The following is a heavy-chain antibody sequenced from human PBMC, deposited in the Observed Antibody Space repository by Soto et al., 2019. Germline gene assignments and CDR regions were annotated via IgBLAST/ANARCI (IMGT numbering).Heavy chain of an antibody. CDR2: ISYDGSNK. Sequence: GGSLRLSCAASGFTFSSYAMHWVRQAPGKGLEWVAVISYDGSNKYYADSVKGRFTISRDNSKNTLYLQMNSLRAEDTAVYYCARRSSSYSSTSESWGQGTLVTVSS. CDR3: ARRSSSYSSTSES. V-gene: IGHV3-30-3*01. J-gene: IGHJ4*02. D-gene: IGHD6-13*01. CDR1: GFTFSSYA.